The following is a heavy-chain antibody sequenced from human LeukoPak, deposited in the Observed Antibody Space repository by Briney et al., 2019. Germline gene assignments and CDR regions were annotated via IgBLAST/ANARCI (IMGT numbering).Heavy chain of an antibody. Sequence: GSVKVSCKASGYTFTSYYMHWVRQAPGQGLEWMGIINPSGGSTSYAQKFQGRVTMTRDTSTSTVYMELSSLRSEDTAVYYCARAPYYYDSSGYHSLFDYWGQGTLVTVSS. V-gene: IGHV1-46*01. D-gene: IGHD3-22*01. CDR3: ARAPYYYDSSGYHSLFDY. CDR1: GYTFTSYY. CDR2: INPSGGST. J-gene: IGHJ4*02.